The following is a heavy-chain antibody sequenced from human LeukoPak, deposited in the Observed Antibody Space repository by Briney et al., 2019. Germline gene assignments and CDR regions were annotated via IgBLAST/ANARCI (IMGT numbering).Heavy chain of an antibody. CDR2: IYYSGST. CDR1: GGSISSGGYY. V-gene: IGHV4-31*03. D-gene: IGHD3-10*01. Sequence: PSETLSLTCTVSGGSISSGGYYWSWIRQHPGKGLEWIGYIYYSGSTYYNPSLKSRVTISVDTSKNQFSLKLSSVAAADTAVYYCAREFGSGRGSLDYWGQGTLVTVSS. CDR3: AREFGSGRGSLDY. J-gene: IGHJ4*02.